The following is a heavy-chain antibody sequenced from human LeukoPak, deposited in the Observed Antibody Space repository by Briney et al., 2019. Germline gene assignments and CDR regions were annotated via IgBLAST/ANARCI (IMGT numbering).Heavy chain of an antibody. CDR1: GFTFSSYA. Sequence: GGSLRLSCAASGFTFSSYAMHWVRQAPGKGLEWVAITSYDGTNKWYADSVKGRFTISRDNSKNTLYLQMNSLRAVDTAVYYCARENRRGSCYFCSEARHFDYWGQGTLVTVSS. CDR2: TSYDGTNK. CDR3: ARENRRGSCYFCSEARHFDY. V-gene: IGHV3-30*04. J-gene: IGHJ4*02. D-gene: IGHD2-2*01.